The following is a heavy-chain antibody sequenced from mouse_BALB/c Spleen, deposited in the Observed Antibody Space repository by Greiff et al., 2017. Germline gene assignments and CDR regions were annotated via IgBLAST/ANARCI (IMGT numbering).Heavy chain of an antibody. CDR1: GFSLTGYG. CDR3: ARNGDGYQDYAMDY. Sequence: VQLKESGPGLVAPSQSLSITCTVSGFSLTGYGVNWVRQPPGKGLEWLGMIWGDGSTDYNSALKSRLSISKDNSKSQVFLKMNSLQTDDTARYYCARNGDGYQDYAMDYWGQGTSVTVSS. D-gene: IGHD2-3*01. V-gene: IGHV2-6-7*01. J-gene: IGHJ4*01. CDR2: IWGDGST.